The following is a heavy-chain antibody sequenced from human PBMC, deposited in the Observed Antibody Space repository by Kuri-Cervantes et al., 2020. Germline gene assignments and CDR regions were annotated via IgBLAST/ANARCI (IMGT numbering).Heavy chain of an antibody. CDR2: INHSGST. CDR1: GGSFSDYY. V-gene: IGHV4-34*01. Sequence: SETLSLTCAVYGGSFSDYYWSWIRQPPGKGLEWIGEINHSGSTNYNPSLKSRVTISVDTSKNQFSLKLSSVTAADTAVYYCARGRNRSALYFDYWGQGTLVTVSS. CDR3: ARGRNRSALYFDY. J-gene: IGHJ4*02.